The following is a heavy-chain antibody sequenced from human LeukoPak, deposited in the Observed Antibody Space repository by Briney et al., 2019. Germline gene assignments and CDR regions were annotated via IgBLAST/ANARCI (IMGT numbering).Heavy chain of an antibody. CDR2: INSSSTYI. J-gene: IGHJ6*02. CDR1: GFTFDDYP. D-gene: IGHD1-26*01. CDR3: AKAGATGDSYYYGMYV. Sequence: GGSLRLTCAASGFTFDDYPMHWVRQAPGKGLEWVASINSSSTYIYYADSVKGRFTIYRDNSKNTLYLQMNSLRAEDTAVYYCAKAGATGDSYYYGMYVWGQGATVTVSS. V-gene: IGHV3-21*04.